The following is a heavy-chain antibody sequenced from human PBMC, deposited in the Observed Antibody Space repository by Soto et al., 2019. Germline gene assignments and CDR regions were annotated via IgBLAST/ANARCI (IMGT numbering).Heavy chain of an antibody. Sequence: SVKVSCKASAGTFSSYAISWVLQAPGQGLEWMGGIIPIFGTANYAQKFQGRVTITADESTSTAYMELSSLRSEDTAVYYCARDTYYYGSGSYEWAFDIWGQGTMVTVS. CDR2: IIPIFGTA. J-gene: IGHJ3*02. V-gene: IGHV1-69*13. CDR3: ARDTYYYGSGSYEWAFDI. CDR1: AGTFSSYA. D-gene: IGHD3-10*01.